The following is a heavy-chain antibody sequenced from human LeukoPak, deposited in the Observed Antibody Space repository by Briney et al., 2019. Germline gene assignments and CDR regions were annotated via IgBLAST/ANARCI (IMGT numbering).Heavy chain of an antibody. CDR3: ASITIFGVADY. Sequence: SETLSLTCAVYGGSFSGYYWSWIRQPPGKGLEWIGEINHSGSTNYNPSLKSRVTISVDTSKNQFSLKLSSVTAEDTAVYYCASITIFGVADYWGQGTLVTVSS. CDR1: GGSFSGYY. V-gene: IGHV4-34*01. D-gene: IGHD3-3*01. J-gene: IGHJ4*02. CDR2: INHSGST.